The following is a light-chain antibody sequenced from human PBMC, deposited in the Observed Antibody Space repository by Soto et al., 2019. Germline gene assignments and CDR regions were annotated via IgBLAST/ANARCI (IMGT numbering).Light chain of an antibody. V-gene: IGKV3-20*01. CDR3: QQYVSSPWA. CDR2: GAS. J-gene: IGKJ1*01. CDR1: QSVTNSF. Sequence: EIVLAQSPGTLSLSPGERSALAFISSQSVTNSFLAWYQQKPGQAPRLLIYGASRRATGIPDRFTGSGSGTDFTLTISRLEPEDFAVYYCQQYVSSPWAFGQGTKVDIK.